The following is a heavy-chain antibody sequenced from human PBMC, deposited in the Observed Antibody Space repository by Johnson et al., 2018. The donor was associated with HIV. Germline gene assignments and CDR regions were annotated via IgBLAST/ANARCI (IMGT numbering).Heavy chain of an antibody. D-gene: IGHD1-26*01. CDR1: GFTFTNAW. V-gene: IGHV3-23*04. CDR3: AKGRVGATRGAFDI. J-gene: IGHJ3*02. CDR2: ISGSGGST. Sequence: VQLVESGGGLVQPGGSLRLSCAASGFTFTNAWMTWVRQAPGKGLEWVSAISGSGGSTYYADSVKGRFTISRDNSKNTLYLQMNSLRAEDTAVYYCAKGRVGATRGAFDIWGQGTKVTVSS.